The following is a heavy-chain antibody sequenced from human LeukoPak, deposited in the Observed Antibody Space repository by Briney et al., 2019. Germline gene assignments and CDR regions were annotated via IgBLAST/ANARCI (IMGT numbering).Heavy chain of an antibody. J-gene: IGHJ6*03. V-gene: IGHV1-18*01. D-gene: IGHD6-13*01. CDR1: GYTFTSYG. CDR2: ISAYNGNT. CDR3: ARGSIAAAGSSEYYYYYMDV. Sequence: GASVKVSCMASGYTFTSYGISWVRQAPGQGLEWMGWISAYNGNTNYAQKLQGRVTMTTDTSTSTAYMELRSLRSDDTAVYYCARGSIAAAGSSEYYYYYMDVWGKGTTVTVSS.